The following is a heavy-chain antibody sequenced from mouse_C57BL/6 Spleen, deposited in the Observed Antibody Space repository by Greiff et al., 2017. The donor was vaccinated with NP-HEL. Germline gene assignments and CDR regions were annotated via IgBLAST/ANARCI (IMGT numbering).Heavy chain of an antibody. D-gene: IGHD2-3*01. J-gene: IGHJ2*01. V-gene: IGHV1-66*01. CDR1: GYSFTSYY. CDR2: IYPGSGNT. Sequence: VQLQQSGPELVKPGASVKISCKASGYSFTSYYIHWVKQRPGQGLEWIGWIYPGSGNTKYNEKFKGKATLTADTSSSTAYMQLSSLTSEDAAVYYCARTGGMALDYWGQGTTLTVSS. CDR3: ARTGGMALDY.